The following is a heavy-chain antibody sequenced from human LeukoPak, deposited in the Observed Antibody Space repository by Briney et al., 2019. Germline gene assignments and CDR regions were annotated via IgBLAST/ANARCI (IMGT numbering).Heavy chain of an antibody. J-gene: IGHJ4*02. D-gene: IGHD2-8*01. Sequence: GGSLRLSCSASGFAFGDYAVTWVRQAPGKGLQWVGLVKTRSYGETTEYAASVKGRFTISRDDSKSTAYLQMDSLKTEDTARYFCAKGSLAGYCTSTTCHTTFYIDFWGQGTVVAVSS. CDR3: AKGSLAGYCTSTTCHTTFYIDF. CDR1: GFAFGDYA. CDR2: VKTRSYGETT. V-gene: IGHV3-49*04.